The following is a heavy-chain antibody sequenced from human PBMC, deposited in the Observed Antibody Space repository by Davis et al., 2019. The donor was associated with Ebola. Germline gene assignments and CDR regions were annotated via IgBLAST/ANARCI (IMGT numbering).Heavy chain of an antibody. CDR1: GYTFTSYA. CDR2: INAGNGNT. D-gene: IGHD4-17*01. CDR3: ARDYGDYGSYFDY. Sequence: AASVKVSCKASGYTFTSYAMHWVRQAPGQRLEWMGWINAGNGNTKYSQKFQGRVTITGDTSASTAYMELTGLRSEDTAVYYCARDYGDYGSYFDYWGQGTLVTVSS. J-gene: IGHJ4*02. V-gene: IGHV1-3*01.